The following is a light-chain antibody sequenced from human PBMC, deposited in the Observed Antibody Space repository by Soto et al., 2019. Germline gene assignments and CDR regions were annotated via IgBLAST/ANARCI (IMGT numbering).Light chain of an antibody. CDR3: LQKYFYPFT. CDR1: QGIRND. CDR2: AAS. V-gene: IGKV1-6*01. Sequence: AIQMTQSPSSLSASVGDRVTITCRARQGIRNDLEWFQQKPGKAPKLLIYAASNLQSGVPARFSGSGSGTDFTLTISILQPEDFATYYVLQKYFYPFTFGPGTKVDIK. J-gene: IGKJ3*01.